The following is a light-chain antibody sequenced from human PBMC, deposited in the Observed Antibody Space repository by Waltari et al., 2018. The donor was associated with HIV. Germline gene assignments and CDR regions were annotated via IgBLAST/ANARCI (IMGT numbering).Light chain of an antibody. CDR3: ATWDDNLSGVV. CDR1: SSDIGSYY. J-gene: IGLJ2*01. CDR2: RNN. V-gene: IGLV1-47*01. Sequence: QSVLTQPPSASGTPGQRVTISCPGSSSDIGSYYVYWFQQLPGTAPKLLIYRNNQRPSGVPDRFSGSKSGTAASLAISGLRSEDEADYYCATWDDNLSGVVFGGGTKLTVL.